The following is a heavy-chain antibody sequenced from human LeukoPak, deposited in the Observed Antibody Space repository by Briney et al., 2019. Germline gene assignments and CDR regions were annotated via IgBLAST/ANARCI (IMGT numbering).Heavy chain of an antibody. CDR2: INPSGGST. CDR1: GYTFTSYY. Sequence: ASVKVSCKASGYTFTSYYMHWVRQAPGQGLEWMGIINPSGGSTTYAQKFQGRVSMTRDTSTSTVYVELSSLRSDNSAVYYCARDQGGFSHYWGQGTLVTVSS. CDR3: ARDQGGFSHY. V-gene: IGHV1-46*01. J-gene: IGHJ4*02. D-gene: IGHD5-18*01.